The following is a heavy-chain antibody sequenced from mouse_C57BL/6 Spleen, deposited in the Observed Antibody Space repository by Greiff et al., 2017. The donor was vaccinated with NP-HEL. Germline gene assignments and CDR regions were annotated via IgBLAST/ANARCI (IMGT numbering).Heavy chain of an antibody. V-gene: IGHV5-4*01. J-gene: IGHJ3*01. CDR1: GFTFSSYA. CDR2: ISDGGSYT. D-gene: IGHD1-1*01. Sequence: EVQVVESGGGLVKPGGSLKLSCAASGFTFSSYAMSWVRQTPEKRLEWVATISDGGSYTYYPDNVKGRFTISRDNAKNNLYVQMSHLKSEDTAMYYCARDQGYYYGSSWFAYWGQGTLVTVSA. CDR3: ARDQGYYYGSSWFAY.